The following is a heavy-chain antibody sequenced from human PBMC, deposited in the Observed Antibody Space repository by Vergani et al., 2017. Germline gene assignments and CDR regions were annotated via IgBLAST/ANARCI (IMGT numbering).Heavy chain of an antibody. D-gene: IGHD2-21*02. CDR1: GSSVSSRVPSSGSS. V-gene: IGHV4-39*01. Sequence: QVRLQESGPGLVKPSGTLSLNCTVPGSSVSSRVPSSGSSWGCLRQPPGKGLEWIASLYCRGNSYYSPSLRSRLTIPVDTSKHQFSLRLNSVTAADTAVYYCARVGHLVAVTCEGPSRDLWGRGTLVTVSS. CDR2: LYCRGNS. J-gene: IGHJ2*01. CDR3: ARVGHLVAVTCEGPSRDL.